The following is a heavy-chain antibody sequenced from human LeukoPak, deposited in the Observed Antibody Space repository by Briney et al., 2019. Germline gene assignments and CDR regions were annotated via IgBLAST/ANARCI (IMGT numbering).Heavy chain of an antibody. D-gene: IGHD3-10*01. CDR2: TSSSSSTR. J-gene: IGHJ4*02. CDR1: GFTFSSYS. V-gene: IGHV3-48*02. CDR3: AGDGSGSYGVPYVFDY. Sequence: GGSLRLSCAASGFTFSSYSMNWVRQAPGKGLEWVSYTSSSSSTRYYADSVKGRFTISRDNAKNSLYLQMDSLRDEDTAVYYCAGDGSGSYGVPYVFDYWGQGTLVTVSS.